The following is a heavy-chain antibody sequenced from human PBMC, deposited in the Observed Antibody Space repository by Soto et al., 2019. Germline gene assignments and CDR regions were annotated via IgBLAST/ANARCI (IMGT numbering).Heavy chain of an antibody. V-gene: IGHV3-30-3*01. D-gene: IGHD4-17*01. CDR2: KSYDGSNK. CDR1: GFTFSSYA. Sequence: QVQLVESGGGVVQPGRSLRLSCAASGFTFSSYARHWVRQAPGKGLEWVAVKSYDGSNKYYADSAKGRFTISRDNTKNTLYLQMTSLRAEDTAVYYCARAAYGDYEEPRHWMYYYYGMYVGGQGTTVTVSS. CDR3: ARAAYGDYEEPRHWMYYYYGMYV. J-gene: IGHJ6*02.